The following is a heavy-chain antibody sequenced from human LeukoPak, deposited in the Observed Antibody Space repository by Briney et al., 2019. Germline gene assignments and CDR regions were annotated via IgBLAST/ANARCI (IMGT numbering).Heavy chain of an antibody. Sequence: PGGSLRLSCAASGFTFSSYVMHWVRQAPGKGLEWVAIISYDGSNKYYADSVKGRFTISRDNSKNALYLQMNSLRGEDMAVYYCVKRWTGTTIGQQDYWGQGTLVTVSS. CDR1: GFTFSSYV. D-gene: IGHD1-1*01. J-gene: IGHJ4*02. CDR3: VKRWTGTTIGQQDY. CDR2: ISYDGSNK. V-gene: IGHV3-30*18.